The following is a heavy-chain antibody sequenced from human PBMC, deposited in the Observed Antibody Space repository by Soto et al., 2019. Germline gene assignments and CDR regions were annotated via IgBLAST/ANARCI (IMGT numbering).Heavy chain of an antibody. V-gene: IGHV3-33*01. J-gene: IGHJ6*02. CDR1: GFTFSSYG. CDR3: ARDIGLGYCTNGVCYRPQNYYYYGMDV. Sequence: QVQLVESGGGVVQPGRSLRLSCAASGFTFSSYGMHWVRQAPGKGLEWVAVIWYDGSNKYYADSVKGRFTISRDNSKNTLYLQMNSLRAEDTAVYYCARDIGLGYCTNGVCYRPQNYYYYGMDVWGQGTTVTVSS. CDR2: IWYDGSNK. D-gene: IGHD2-8*01.